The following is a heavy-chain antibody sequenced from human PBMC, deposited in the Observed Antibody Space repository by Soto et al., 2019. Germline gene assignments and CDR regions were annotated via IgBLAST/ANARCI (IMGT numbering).Heavy chain of an antibody. V-gene: IGHV4-34*01. CDR2: INHSGST. J-gene: IGHJ6*02. Sequence: PSETLSLSCAVYGGSFSGYYWSWIRQPPGKGLEWIGEINHSGSTNYNPSLKSRVTISVDTSKNQFSLKLSSVTAADTAVYYCASRNMVRGVKGYGMDVWGQGTTVTVSS. CDR3: ASRNMVRGVKGYGMDV. CDR1: GGSFSGYY. D-gene: IGHD3-10*01.